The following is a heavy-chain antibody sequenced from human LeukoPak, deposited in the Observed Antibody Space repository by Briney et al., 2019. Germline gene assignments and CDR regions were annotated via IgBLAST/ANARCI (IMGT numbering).Heavy chain of an antibody. D-gene: IGHD1-26*01. CDR3: ARQFLVGSTFHAFDL. Sequence: SETLSLTCSVSVVSMNGYYWSWLRQSAGNRLEWIGHVDSSGNTNYNPSLESRVTMSVDTSKKQFSLKLTSVTAADMAVYFCARQFLVGSTFHAFDLWGQGTRVTVSS. V-gene: IGHV4-4*07. CDR1: VVSMNGYY. J-gene: IGHJ3*01. CDR2: VDSSGNT.